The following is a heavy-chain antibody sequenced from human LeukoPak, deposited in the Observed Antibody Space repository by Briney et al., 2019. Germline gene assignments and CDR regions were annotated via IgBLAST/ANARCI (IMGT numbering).Heavy chain of an antibody. CDR3: AREAAVYYYYYGMDV. CDR2: IYIGGST. V-gene: IGHV3-66*01. J-gene: IGHJ6*02. Sequence: PGGSLRLSCAVSGFTVNSNYMNWVRQAPGKGLEWVSVIYIGGSTNYADSVKGRFTISRDNSKNTLYLQMNSLRAEDTAVYYCAREAAVYYYYYGMDVWGQGTTVTVSS. D-gene: IGHD6-25*01. CDR1: GFTVNSNY.